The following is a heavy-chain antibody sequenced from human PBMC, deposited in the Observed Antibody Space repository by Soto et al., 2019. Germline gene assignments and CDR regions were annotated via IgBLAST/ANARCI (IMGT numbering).Heavy chain of an antibody. Sequence: QVQLVESGGGVVQPGRSLRLSCAASGFTFSSYGMHWVRQAPGKGLEWVAVISYDGSNKYYADSVKGRFTISRDNSKNTLYLQMNSLRAEDTAVYYGAKGGDTAMFIYPDVWGQGTTVTVSS. CDR3: AKGGDTAMFIYPDV. J-gene: IGHJ6*02. CDR2: ISYDGSNK. CDR1: GFTFSSYG. V-gene: IGHV3-30*18. D-gene: IGHD5-18*01.